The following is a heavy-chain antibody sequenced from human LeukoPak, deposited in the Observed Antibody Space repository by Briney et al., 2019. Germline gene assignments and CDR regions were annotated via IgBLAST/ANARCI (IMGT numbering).Heavy chain of an antibody. CDR2: ITASSSST. V-gene: IGHV3-21*01. J-gene: IGHJ4*02. CDR1: GFTFSNYG. D-gene: IGHD3-10*01. Sequence: GGSLRLSCEASGFTFSNYGMSWVRQAPGKGLEWVSAITASSSSTHDADSVQGRFTISIDNAKNSLYLQMNSLRAEDTAVYYCAIRGSPMVRNYWGQGTLVTVSS. CDR3: AIRGSPMVRNY.